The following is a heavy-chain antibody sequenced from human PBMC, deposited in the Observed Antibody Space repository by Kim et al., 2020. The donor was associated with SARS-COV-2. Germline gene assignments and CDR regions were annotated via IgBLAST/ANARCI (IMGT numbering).Heavy chain of an antibody. J-gene: IGHJ4*02. CDR1: GGSISSGGYY. Sequence: SETLSLTCTVSGGSISSGGYYWSWIRQHPGKGLEWIGYIYYSGSTYYNPSLKSRVTISVDTSKNQFSLKLSSVTAADTAVYYCARGGRAMVRGVIVRTPFDYWGQGTLVTVSS. D-gene: IGHD3-10*01. CDR2: IYYSGST. V-gene: IGHV4-31*03. CDR3: ARGGRAMVRGVIVRTPFDY.